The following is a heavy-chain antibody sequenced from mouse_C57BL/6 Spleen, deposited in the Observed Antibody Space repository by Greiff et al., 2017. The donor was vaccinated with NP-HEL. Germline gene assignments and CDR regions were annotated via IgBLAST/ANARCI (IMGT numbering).Heavy chain of an antibody. D-gene: IGHD2-5*01. CDR2: INPGSGGT. J-gene: IGHJ2*01. Sequence: VQLQQSGAELVRPGTSVKVSCKASGYAFTNYLIEWVKQRPGQGLEWIGVINPGSGGTNYNEKFKGKATLTADKSSSTAYMQLSSLTSEDSAVYFCARYYYSNCEGFDYWGQGTTLTVSS. CDR3: ARYYYSNCEGFDY. CDR1: GYAFTNYL. V-gene: IGHV1-54*01.